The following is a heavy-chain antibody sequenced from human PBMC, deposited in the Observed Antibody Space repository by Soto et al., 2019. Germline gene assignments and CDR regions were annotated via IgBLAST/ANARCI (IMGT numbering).Heavy chain of an antibody. J-gene: IGHJ4*02. Sequence: EVQLVESGGGLVKPGRSLRLSCVASGFTFSDYSMNWVRQAPGKGLEWVSSISSSSSYIYYADSVKGRFTVSRDNAKISLYLQMDSLRAEDTAIYYCARDQRSSTWGDFDSWGQGTLVAVSS. D-gene: IGHD6-13*01. CDR1: GFTFSDYS. CDR2: ISSSSSYI. V-gene: IGHV3-21*01. CDR3: ARDQRSSTWGDFDS.